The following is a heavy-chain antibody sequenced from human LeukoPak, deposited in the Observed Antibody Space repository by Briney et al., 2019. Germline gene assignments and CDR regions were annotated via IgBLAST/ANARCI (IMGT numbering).Heavy chain of an antibody. D-gene: IGHD3-10*01. V-gene: IGHV3-48*01. J-gene: IGHJ4*02. CDR2: ISSSNSPI. CDR3: AREPSGVLGLDY. CDR1: GFTLSSYS. Sequence: GGSLRLSCVASGFTLSSYSMNWVRQAPGKGLEWVSYISSSNSPIYYADSLRGRFTISRDNAKNSLFLQMNSLRVEDTAVYYCAREPSGVLGLDYWGQGTLVTVSS.